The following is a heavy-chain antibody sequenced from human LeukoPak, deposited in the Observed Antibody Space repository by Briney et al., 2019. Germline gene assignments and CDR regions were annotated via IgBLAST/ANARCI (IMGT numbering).Heavy chain of an antibody. CDR3: AKHEGDS. V-gene: IGHV3-23*01. J-gene: IGHJ5*01. CDR2: ISADSYST. CDR1: GFTFSTYA. Sequence: GGSLRLSCAASGFTFSTYAMSWARQAPGKGLEWVSIISADSYSTYYADSVKGRFTISRDNFKNTLYLLMSGLRAEDTAVYYCAKHEGDSWGQGSLVTVSS.